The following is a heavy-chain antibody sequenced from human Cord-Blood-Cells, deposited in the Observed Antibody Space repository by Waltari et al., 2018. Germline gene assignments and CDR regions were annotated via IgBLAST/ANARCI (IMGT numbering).Heavy chain of an antibody. Sequence: QVQLQQWGAGLLKPSETLSLTCAVYGGSFSGYYWSWIRQPPGKGLEWIGEINQSGSTNYNPALKSRFTISVDTSKNQFSLKLSSVTAADTAVYYCARGSDIVVVPAAINYYYYGMDVWGQGTTVTVSS. CDR3: ARGSDIVVVPAAINYYYYGMDV. V-gene: IGHV4-34*01. CDR1: GGSFSGYY. CDR2: INQSGST. J-gene: IGHJ6*02. D-gene: IGHD2-2*01.